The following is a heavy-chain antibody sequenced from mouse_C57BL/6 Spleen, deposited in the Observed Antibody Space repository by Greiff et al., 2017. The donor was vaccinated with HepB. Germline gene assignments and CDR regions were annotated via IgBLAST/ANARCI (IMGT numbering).Heavy chain of an antibody. D-gene: IGHD2-1*01. CDR2: IYPGSGNT. V-gene: IGHV1-76*01. J-gene: IGHJ4*01. Sequence: QVQLQQSGAELVRPGASVKLSCKASGYTFTDYYINWVKQRPGQGLEWIARIYPGSGNTYYNEKFKGKATLTAEKSSSTAYMQLSSLTSEDSAVYFCARGEGIYYGNAMDYWGQGTSVTVSS. CDR1: GYTFTDYY. CDR3: ARGEGIYYGNAMDY.